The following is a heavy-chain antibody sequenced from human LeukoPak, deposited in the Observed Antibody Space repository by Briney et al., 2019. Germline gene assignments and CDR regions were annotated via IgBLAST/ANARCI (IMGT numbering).Heavy chain of an antibody. CDR3: AKGRGSTMVRGVIYYYFYMDV. J-gene: IGHJ6*03. Sequence: GGSLRLSCAASGFSFSDYELTWVRQAPGKGLEWVSAISGSGGTSYFADSVQGRFTISRDNSKNTLYLQMSSLRADDTAVYYCAKGRGSTMVRGVIYYYFYMDVWGTGTTVTVSS. CDR2: ISGSGGTS. V-gene: IGHV3-23*01. D-gene: IGHD3-10*01. CDR1: GFSFSDYE.